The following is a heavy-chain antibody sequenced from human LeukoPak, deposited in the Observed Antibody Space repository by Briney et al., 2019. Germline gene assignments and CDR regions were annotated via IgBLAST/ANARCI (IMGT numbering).Heavy chain of an antibody. J-gene: IGHJ6*02. D-gene: IGHD2-15*01. CDR3: ARAIGGYCSGGSCYSLHYYYYYGMDV. CDR2: IKQDGSEK. V-gene: IGHV3-7*01. CDR1: GFTFDDYA. Sequence: GGSLRLSCAASGFTFDDYAMHWVRQAPGKGLEWVANIKQDGSEKYYVDSAKGRFTISRDNAKNSVYLQMNSLRAEDTAVYYCARAIGGYCSGGSCYSLHYYYYYGMDVWGQGTTVTVSS.